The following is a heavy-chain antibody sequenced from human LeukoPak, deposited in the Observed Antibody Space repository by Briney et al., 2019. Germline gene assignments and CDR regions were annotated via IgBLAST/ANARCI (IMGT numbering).Heavy chain of an antibody. CDR3: ACDYDNGAFDI. D-gene: IGHD3-9*01. V-gene: IGHV3-21*01. Sequence: GGSLRLSCAASGFTFSSYSMNWVHQAPGKGLEWVSSISSSSSYIYYADSVKGRFTISRDNAKNSLYLQMNSLRAEDTAVYYCACDYDNGAFDIWGQGTMVTVSS. J-gene: IGHJ3*02. CDR2: ISSSSSYI. CDR1: GFTFSSYS.